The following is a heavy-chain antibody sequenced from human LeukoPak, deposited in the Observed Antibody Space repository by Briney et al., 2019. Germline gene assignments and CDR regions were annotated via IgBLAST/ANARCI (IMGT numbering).Heavy chain of an antibody. CDR3: AKGSGSSCYSPCDY. CDR1: GFTFSSHA. D-gene: IGHD2-15*01. V-gene: IGHV3-23*01. Sequence: GGSLRLSCAASGFTFSSHAMSWVRQAPGKGLEWVSVICANDGNTYYADAVKGRFTISRDNSKDTLYLQMDSLRAEDTAVYYCAKGSGSSCYSPCDYWGQGILVTVSS. CDR2: ICANDGNT. J-gene: IGHJ4*02.